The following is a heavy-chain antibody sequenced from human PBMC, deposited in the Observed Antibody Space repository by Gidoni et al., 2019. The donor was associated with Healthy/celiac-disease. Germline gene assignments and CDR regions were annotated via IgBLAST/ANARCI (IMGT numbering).Heavy chain of an antibody. D-gene: IGHD3-3*01. Sequence: EVQLVESGGGLVKPGGSLRLSCAASGFTFSSYSMNWVRQAPGTGLEWVSSISSSSSYIYYADSGKGRFTISRDNAKNSLYLQMNSLRAEDTAVYYCAREERITIFGVVDSSWFDPWGQGTLVTVSS. J-gene: IGHJ5*02. CDR3: AREERITIFGVVDSSWFDP. CDR2: ISSSSSYI. CDR1: GFTFSSYS. V-gene: IGHV3-21*01.